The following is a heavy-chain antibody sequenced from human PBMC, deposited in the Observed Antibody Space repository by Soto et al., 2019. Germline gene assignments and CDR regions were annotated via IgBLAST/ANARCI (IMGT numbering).Heavy chain of an antibody. CDR1: GFIFSKYG. V-gene: IGHV3-30*03. D-gene: IGHD4-17*01. CDR2: ISPDGSNK. Sequence: QVQLVESGGGVVQPGRSLRLSCADSGFIFSKYGMHWVRQAPGKGLEWVAFISPDGSNKNYGDSVKGRFTISRDNSENTLFLQMNSLRAEDTAVYYCARDHGGGNLYGDSGWWGQGTLVTVSS. CDR3: ARDHGGGNLYGDSGW. J-gene: IGHJ4*02.